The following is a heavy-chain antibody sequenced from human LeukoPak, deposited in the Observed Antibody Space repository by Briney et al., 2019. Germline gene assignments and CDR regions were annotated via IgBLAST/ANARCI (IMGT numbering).Heavy chain of an antibody. CDR2: VYYSGGT. J-gene: IGHJ6*03. V-gene: IGHV4-39*01. CDR3: ARRVRAYYYYIDV. Sequence: SETLSLTCTVSGGSISSSSYYWGWIRQPPGKGLEWIGSVYYSGGTYYNPSLKRRVTISVDTSKNQFSLKLSSVTAADTAVYYCARRVRAYYYYIDVWGKGTTVTVSS. CDR1: GGSISSSSYY.